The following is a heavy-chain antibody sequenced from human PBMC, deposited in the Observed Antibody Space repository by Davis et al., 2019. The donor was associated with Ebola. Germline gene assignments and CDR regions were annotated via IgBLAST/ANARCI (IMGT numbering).Heavy chain of an antibody. CDR3: SRHLEYCSGGSCYSFDY. J-gene: IGHJ4*02. V-gene: IGHV5-10-1*01. CDR2: IDPSDSYT. Sequence: GESLNTSRKGSGYSFTSYWISWVRQIPGKVLEWIGRIDPSDSYTNYRPSFQGHVTISADKSISTAYLQWSSLKASDTAMYYCSRHLEYCSGGSCYSFDYWDQGTLVTVS. CDR1: GYSFTSYW. D-gene: IGHD2-15*01.